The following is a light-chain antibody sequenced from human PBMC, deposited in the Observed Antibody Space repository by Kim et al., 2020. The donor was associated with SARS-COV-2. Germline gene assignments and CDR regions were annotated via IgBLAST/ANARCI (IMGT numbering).Light chain of an antibody. J-gene: IGLJ3*02. V-gene: IGLV3-19*01. CDR2: GKN. Sequence: SSELTQDPAVSVALRQTVRITCQGDSLRSYYANWYQQKPGQAPVLVMYGKNNRPSGIPDRFSGSSSGNTASLTITGAQAEDEADYYCNSRDSSGNSIVFGGGTKLTVL. CDR3: NSRDSSGNSIV. CDR1: SLRSYY.